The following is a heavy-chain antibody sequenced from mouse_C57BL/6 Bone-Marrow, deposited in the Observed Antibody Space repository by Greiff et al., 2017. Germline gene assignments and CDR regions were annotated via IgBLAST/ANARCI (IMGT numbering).Heavy chain of an antibody. D-gene: IGHD4-1*01. CDR3: ARRLGEAMDY. Sequence: EVQLQESGGGLVKPGGSLKLSCAASGFTFSDYGMHWVRQAPEKGLEWVAYISSGSSTIYYADTVKGRFTISRDNAKNTLFLQMTSLRSEDTAMYYCARRLGEAMDYWGQGTSVTVSS. CDR1: GFTFSDYG. J-gene: IGHJ4*01. CDR2: ISSGSSTI. V-gene: IGHV5-17*01.